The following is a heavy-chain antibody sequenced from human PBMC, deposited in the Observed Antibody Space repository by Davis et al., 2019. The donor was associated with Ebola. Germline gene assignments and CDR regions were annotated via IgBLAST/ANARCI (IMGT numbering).Heavy chain of an antibody. J-gene: IGHJ6*02. CDR2: IHSGGPT. Sequence: GESLKISCAASGLSISDNYMNWVRQAPGKGLEWVSVIHSGGPTYYADSVKGRFTIYRDNSKNSLFLQMNSLRPDDTALYYCAKSLGYYGMDVWGQGTLVTVSS. CDR1: GLSISDNY. V-gene: IGHV3-53*05. CDR3: AKSLGYYGMDV.